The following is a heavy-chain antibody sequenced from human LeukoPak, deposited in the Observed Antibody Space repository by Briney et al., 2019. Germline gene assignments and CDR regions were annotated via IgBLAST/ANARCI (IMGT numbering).Heavy chain of an antibody. CDR2: IKQDGSER. CDR3: ARGGGHSTDLDY. D-gene: IGHD2/OR15-2a*01. Sequence: GGSLRLSCANSGFTFSRHWMSWVRQAPGKGPEWVANIKQDGSERYYVDSVKGRFTISRDNAKSSLYLQMNSLRAEDTAVYYCARGGGHSTDLDYWGQGILVTVSS. J-gene: IGHJ4*02. CDR1: GFTFSRHW. V-gene: IGHV3-7*01.